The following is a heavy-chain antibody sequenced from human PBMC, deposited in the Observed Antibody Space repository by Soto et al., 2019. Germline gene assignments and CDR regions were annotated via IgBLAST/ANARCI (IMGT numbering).Heavy chain of an antibody. CDR3: ATDLGEWMMVYDSRRPY. J-gene: IGHJ3*01. CDR1: GYTLTELS. CDR2: FDPEDGET. Sequence: ASVKVSCKVSGYTLTELSMHWVRQAPGKGLEWMGGFDPEDGETIYAQKFQGRVTMTEDTSTDTAYMELSSLRSEDTAVYYCATDLGEWMMVYDSRRPYWGQGTMVTVSS. D-gene: IGHD3-22*01. V-gene: IGHV1-24*01.